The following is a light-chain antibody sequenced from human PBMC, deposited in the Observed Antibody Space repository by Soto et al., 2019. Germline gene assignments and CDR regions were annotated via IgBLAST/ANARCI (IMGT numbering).Light chain of an antibody. J-gene: IGLJ3*02. Sequence: QSVLTQPPSASGTPGQTVPISCSGTSSNMRTNTVNWYQHLPGTAPKLIIYSNDQRPSGVPDRFSASKSGTSASLAINGLQSADEAFYYCAAWDDSLAWVFGGGTQLTVL. CDR2: SND. V-gene: IGLV1-44*01. CDR3: AAWDDSLAWV. CDR1: SSNMRTNT.